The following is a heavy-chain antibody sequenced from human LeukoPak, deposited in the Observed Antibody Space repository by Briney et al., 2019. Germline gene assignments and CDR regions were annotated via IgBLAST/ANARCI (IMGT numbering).Heavy chain of an antibody. Sequence: PSETLSLTCGVYDGSFSDYYWSWIRQPPGKGLEWIGEINHSGSTNYNPSLKSRVTISVDTSKNQFSLKLSSVTAADTAVYYCARVRYSDVLTGYYGDGYFDYWGQGTLVTVSS. J-gene: IGHJ4*02. CDR1: DGSFSDYY. CDR3: ARVRYSDVLTGYYGDGYFDY. V-gene: IGHV4-34*01. CDR2: INHSGST. D-gene: IGHD3-9*01.